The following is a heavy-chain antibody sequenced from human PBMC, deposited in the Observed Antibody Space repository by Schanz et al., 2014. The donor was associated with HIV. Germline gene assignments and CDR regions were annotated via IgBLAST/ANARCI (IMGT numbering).Heavy chain of an antibody. CDR1: GFTFSSYS. J-gene: IGHJ6*02. CDR2: ISSSSTTR. CDR3: ARSPSYGMDV. V-gene: IGHV3-48*02. Sequence: EVQLVESGGGLVQPGGSLRLSCAASGFTFSSYSMNWVRQAPGKGLEWVSYISSSSTTRHYADSVKGRFTISRDNAKNSLSLQMNSLRDEDTAVYYCARSPSYGMDVWGQGTTVTVSS.